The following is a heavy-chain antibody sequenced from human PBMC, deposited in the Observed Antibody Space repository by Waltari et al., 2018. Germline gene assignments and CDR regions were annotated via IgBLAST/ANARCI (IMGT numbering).Heavy chain of an antibody. Sequence: QVQLQESGPGLVKPSETLSLTCTVSGGSLSSYYWSWIRQPPGKGLEWIGYIYYSGSTNYNPSLKSRVTISVDTSKNQFSLKLSSVTAADTAVYYCARDPDFWSGPIFDYWGQGTLVTVSS. D-gene: IGHD3-3*01. CDR3: ARDPDFWSGPIFDY. CDR1: GGSLSSYY. CDR2: IYYSGST. V-gene: IGHV4-59*01. J-gene: IGHJ4*02.